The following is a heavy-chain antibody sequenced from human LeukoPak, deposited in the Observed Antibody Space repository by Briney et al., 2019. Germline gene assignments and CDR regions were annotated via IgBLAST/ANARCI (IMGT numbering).Heavy chain of an antibody. CDR3: ASRDDPNYYYGMDV. CDR1: GFIFGSYA. CDR2: ISGSGDST. D-gene: IGHD3-10*01. V-gene: IGHV3-23*01. Sequence: PGGSLRLSCAASGFIFGSYAMSWVRQAPGKGLEWVSAISGSGDSTYYADSVKGRFTISRDNSKNTLYLKMNSLRAEDTAVYYCASRDDPNYYYGMDVWGQGTTVTVSS. J-gene: IGHJ6*02.